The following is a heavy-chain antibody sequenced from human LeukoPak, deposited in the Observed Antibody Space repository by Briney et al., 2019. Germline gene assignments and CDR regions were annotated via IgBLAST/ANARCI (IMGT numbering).Heavy chain of an antibody. V-gene: IGHV4-34*01. CDR1: GVSFSGYY. CDR2: INHSGST. D-gene: IGHD3-10*01. CDR3: ARGPGYYGSGSYLWFDP. J-gene: IGHJ5*02. Sequence: PSETLSLTCAVYGVSFSGYYWSWIRQPPGKGLEWIGEINHSGSTNYNASLKSRVTISVDTSKNQFSLKLSSVTAADTAVYYCARGPGYYGSGSYLWFDPWGQGTLVTVSS.